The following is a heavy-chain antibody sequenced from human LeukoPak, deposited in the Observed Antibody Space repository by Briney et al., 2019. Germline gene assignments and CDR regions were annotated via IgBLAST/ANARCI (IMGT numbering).Heavy chain of an antibody. CDR2: INYNGDIT. V-gene: IGHV3-20*04. Sequence: GGSLRLYCATSGFTLVDYGLSSVHRAPGKGLEWLCAINYNGDITDYADSVKGRFTISRDNAKNSLYLRMDSLRAEDTALYYCARDRLGPSFSVSHFDLWGQGTLVTVSS. CDR1: GFTLVDYG. J-gene: IGHJ4*02. D-gene: IGHD3-3*02. CDR3: ARDRLGPSFSVSHFDL.